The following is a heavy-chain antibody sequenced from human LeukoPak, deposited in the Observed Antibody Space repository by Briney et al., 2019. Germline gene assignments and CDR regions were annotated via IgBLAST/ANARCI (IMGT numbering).Heavy chain of an antibody. J-gene: IGHJ4*02. Sequence: PSETLSLTCAVSGASISSDTYSWSWIRQPPGKGLEWIGYIYHTGSPSYNPSLKSRVYHSVNTYYNLSLRSRVTISVDRSKNQFSLRLTYVTAADTAVYYCVRGPQRSRDGYNFNYFDYWGQGILVTVSS. D-gene: IGHD5-24*01. CDR3: VRGPQRSRDGYNFNYFDY. CDR1: GASISSDTYS. CDR2: IYHTGSP. V-gene: IGHV4-30-2*01.